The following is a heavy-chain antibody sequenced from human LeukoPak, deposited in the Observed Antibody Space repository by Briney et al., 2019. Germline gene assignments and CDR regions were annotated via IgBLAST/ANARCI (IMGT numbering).Heavy chain of an antibody. V-gene: IGHV1-2*04. CDR1: GYTFTCYY. J-gene: IGHJ5*02. CDR2: INPNSGGT. CDR3: ARDPQSFTFGGVITDVWFDP. Sequence: GASVKVSCKASGYTFTCYYMHWVRQAPGQGLEWMGWINPNSGGTNYAQKFQGWVTMTRDTSISTAYMELSRLRSDDTAVYYCARDPQSFTFGGVITDVWFDPWGQGTLVTVSS. D-gene: IGHD3-16*02.